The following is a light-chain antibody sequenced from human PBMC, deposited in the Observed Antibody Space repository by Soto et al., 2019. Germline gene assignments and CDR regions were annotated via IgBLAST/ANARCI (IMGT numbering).Light chain of an antibody. V-gene: IGLV2-14*01. Sequence: QSALPQPASVSGSPGQSITISCTGISSDVGGSKYVSWYQQLPGKAPRLMIYEVSNRPSGVSNRFSGSKSGNTASLTVSGLQAEDEADYYCGSFSSSSTLYVFGTGTKVTVL. CDR3: GSFSSSSTLYV. CDR1: SSDVGGSKY. CDR2: EVS. J-gene: IGLJ1*01.